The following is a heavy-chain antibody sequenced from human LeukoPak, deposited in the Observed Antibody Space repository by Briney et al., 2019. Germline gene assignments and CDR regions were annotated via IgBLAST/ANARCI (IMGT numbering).Heavy chain of an antibody. CDR2: INHSGST. CDR1: GGSFSGYY. J-gene: IGHJ5*02. D-gene: IGHD3-22*01. Sequence: SETLSLTCAVYGGSFSGYYWSWIRQPPGKGPEWIGEINHSGSTNYNPSLKSRVTISVDTSKNQFSLKLSSVTAADTAVYYCARDVHPTYYYDSSGPGPYWFDPWGQGTLVTVSS. CDR3: ARDVHPTYYYDSSGPGPYWFDP. V-gene: IGHV4-34*01.